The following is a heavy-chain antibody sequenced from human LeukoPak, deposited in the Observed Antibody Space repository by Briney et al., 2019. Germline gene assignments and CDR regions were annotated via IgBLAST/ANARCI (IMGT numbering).Heavy chain of an antibody. CDR2: ISGSGSGGST. J-gene: IGHJ4*02. CDR3: AKSGYNRFDY. D-gene: IGHD5-24*01. Sequence: GGSLRLSCAASGFTFSSSAMSWVREAPGRGLEWVSSISGSGSGGSTYYADSVKGRFTISRDNSKNTLYLQMNSLRAEDTAVYYCAKSGYNRFDYWGQGTLVTVSS. CDR1: GFTFSSSA. V-gene: IGHV3-23*01.